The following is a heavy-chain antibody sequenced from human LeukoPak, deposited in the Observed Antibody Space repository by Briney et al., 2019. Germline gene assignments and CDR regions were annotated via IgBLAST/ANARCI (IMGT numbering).Heavy chain of an antibody. CDR2: MNPNSGNT. CDR3: ARVACSGGSCYFEYFQH. Sequence: ASVKVSCKASGYTFTSYDINWVRQATGQGLEWMGWMNPNSGNTGYAQKFQGRVTITRNTSISTAYMELSSLRSEDTAVYYCARVACSGGSCYFEYFQHWGQGTLVTVSS. V-gene: IGHV1-8*03. D-gene: IGHD2-15*01. J-gene: IGHJ1*01. CDR1: GYTFTSYD.